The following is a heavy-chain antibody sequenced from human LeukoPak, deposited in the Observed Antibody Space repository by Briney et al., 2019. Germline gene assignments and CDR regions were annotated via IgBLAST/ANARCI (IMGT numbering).Heavy chain of an antibody. CDR3: ARGNELLGGFNWFDP. D-gene: IGHD1-7*01. CDR1: GGTFSSYA. CDR2: IIPILGIA. J-gene: IGHJ5*02. V-gene: IGHV1-69*04. Sequence: SVKVSCKASGGTFSSYATSWVRQAPGQGLEWMGRIIPILGIANYAQKFQGRVTITADKSTSTAYMELSSLRSEDTAVYYCARGNELLGGFNWFDPWGQGTLVAVSS.